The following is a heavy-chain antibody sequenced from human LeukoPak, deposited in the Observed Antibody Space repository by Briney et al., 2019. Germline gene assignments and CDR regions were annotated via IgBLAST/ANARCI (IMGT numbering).Heavy chain of an antibody. V-gene: IGHV4-61*02. CDR1: GGSISSGSYY. Sequence: PSQTLSLTCTVSGGSISSGSYYWSWIRQPAGKGLEWIGRIYTSGSTNYNPSLKSRVTISVDTSKNQFSLKLSSVTAADTAVYYCANWHLSFDYWGQGTLVTVSS. CDR3: ANWHLSFDY. J-gene: IGHJ4*02. CDR2: IYTSGST. D-gene: IGHD1-20*01.